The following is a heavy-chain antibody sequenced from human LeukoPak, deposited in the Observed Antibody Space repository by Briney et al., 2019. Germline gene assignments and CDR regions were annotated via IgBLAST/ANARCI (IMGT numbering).Heavy chain of an antibody. CDR2: IYYSGST. Sequence: SETLSLTCTVSGGSISSGDYYWSWIRQPPGKGLEWIGYIYYSGSTYYNPSLKSRVTISVDTSKNQFSLRLSSVTAADTAVYYCASRYGSGSPFDYWGQGTLVTVSS. V-gene: IGHV4-30-4*01. J-gene: IGHJ4*02. CDR3: ASRYGSGSPFDY. D-gene: IGHD3-10*01. CDR1: GGSISSGDYY.